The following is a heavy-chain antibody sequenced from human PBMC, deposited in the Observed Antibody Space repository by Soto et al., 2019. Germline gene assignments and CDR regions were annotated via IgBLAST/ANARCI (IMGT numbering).Heavy chain of an antibody. J-gene: IGHJ5*02. V-gene: IGHV1-2*04. CDR2: INPNSGGT. D-gene: IGHD2-8*01. Sequence: ASVKVSCKXSRYTFTSYYMHWVRQAPGQGLEWMGWINPNSGGTNYAQKFQGWVTMTRDTSISTAYMELSRLRSDDTAVYYCARVRNGVASKGTEFGAWGQGTLVTVSS. CDR1: RYTFTSYY. CDR3: ARVRNGVASKGTEFGA.